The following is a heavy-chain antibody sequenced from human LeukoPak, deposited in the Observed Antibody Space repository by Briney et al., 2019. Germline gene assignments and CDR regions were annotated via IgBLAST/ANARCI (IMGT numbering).Heavy chain of an antibody. CDR2: IYYSGST. CDR3: ARGDDYSSSSWFDP. J-gene: IGHJ5*02. CDR1: GGSISSYY. V-gene: IGHV4-59*01. Sequence: SETLSLTRTVSGGSISSYYWSWIRQPPGKGLEWIGYIYYSGSTNYNPSLKSRVTISVDTSKSQFSLKLSSVTAADTAVYYCARGDDYSSSSWFDPWGQGTLVTVSS. D-gene: IGHD6-6*01.